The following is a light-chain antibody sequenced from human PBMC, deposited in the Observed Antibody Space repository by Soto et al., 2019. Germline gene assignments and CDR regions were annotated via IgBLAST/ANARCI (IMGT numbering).Light chain of an antibody. CDR1: SSDLGGYNY. J-gene: IGLJ1*01. Sequence: QSALTQPASVSGSPGQSITISCTGTSSDLGGYNYVSWYQQHPGKAPKLMIYEVSNRPSGVSNRFSGSKSGNTASLTISGLQAEDEADYYCSSYTSSSTLGVFGTGTQVTVL. CDR3: SSYTSSSTLGV. V-gene: IGLV2-14*01. CDR2: EVS.